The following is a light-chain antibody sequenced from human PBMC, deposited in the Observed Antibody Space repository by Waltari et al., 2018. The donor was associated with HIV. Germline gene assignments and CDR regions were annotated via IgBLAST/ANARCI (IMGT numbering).Light chain of an antibody. Sequence: SALTQPASVSGSPGQSVTISCTGTTTDFDLHNFLSWYQQHPGKAPQLIIFGVNYRPSGISSCFSASKSGDTASLTISGLQSGDEADYYCTTYTAKDSLLIGSGTKLTVL. CDR3: TTYTAKDSLL. J-gene: IGLJ2*01. CDR1: TTDFDLHNF. V-gene: IGLV2-14*01. CDR2: GVN.